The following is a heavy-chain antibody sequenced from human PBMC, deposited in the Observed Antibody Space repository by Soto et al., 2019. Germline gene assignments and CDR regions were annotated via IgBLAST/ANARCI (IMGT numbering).Heavy chain of an antibody. Sequence: GGSLRLACAASGFTFSSYGMHWVRQAPGKGLEWVAGIWYDGSNKYYADSVKGRFTTSRDNSKNTLYLQINSLRAEDTAVYYCARDCAGYSSGWYHRGRFAYWGQGTLVTVSS. V-gene: IGHV3-33*01. CDR1: GFTFSSYG. D-gene: IGHD6-19*01. CDR2: IWYDGSNK. J-gene: IGHJ4*02. CDR3: ARDCAGYSSGWYHRGRFAY.